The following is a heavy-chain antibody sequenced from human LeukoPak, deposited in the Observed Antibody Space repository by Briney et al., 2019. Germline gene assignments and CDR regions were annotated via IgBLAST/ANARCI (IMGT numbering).Heavy chain of an antibody. V-gene: IGHV4-30-4*01. CDR2: IYYSGST. J-gene: IGHJ4*02. CDR3: ARGKYGDYLIDY. D-gene: IGHD4-17*01. Sequence: SETLSLTCTVSGGSISSGDYYWSWIRQPPGKGLEWIGYIYYSGSTYYNPSLKSRVTISVDTSKSQFSLKLSSVTAADTAVYYCARGKYGDYLIDYWGQGTLVTVSS. CDR1: GGSISSGDYY.